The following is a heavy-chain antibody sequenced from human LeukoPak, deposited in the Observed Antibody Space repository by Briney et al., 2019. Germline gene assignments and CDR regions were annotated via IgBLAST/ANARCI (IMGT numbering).Heavy chain of an antibody. CDR3: ARVPVTRPGAFDI. J-gene: IGHJ3*02. D-gene: IGHD3-16*02. CDR1: GGSISSGGYY. V-gene: IGHV4-31*03. Sequence: SQTLSLTCTVSGGSISSGGYYWSWIRPHPGKGLEWIGYIYYSGSTYYNPSLKSRVTISVDTSKNQFSLKLSSVTAADTAVYYCARVPVTRPGAFDIWGQGTMVTVSS. CDR2: IYYSGST.